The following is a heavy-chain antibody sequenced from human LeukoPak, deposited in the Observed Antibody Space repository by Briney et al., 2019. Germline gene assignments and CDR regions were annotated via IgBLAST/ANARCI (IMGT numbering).Heavy chain of an antibody. CDR3: VRDGYVDL. CDR1: GYTFTSYG. V-gene: IGHV1-18*01. Sequence: ASVKVSCKASGYTFTSYGLAWVRQAPGQGLEWIGWISPYNGNADYAQDLQGRVTMTTDTSTSTAYMELGSLRSDDTGVYYCVRDGYVDLWGRGTLVTVSS. J-gene: IGHJ2*01. D-gene: IGHD6-13*01. CDR2: ISPYNGNA.